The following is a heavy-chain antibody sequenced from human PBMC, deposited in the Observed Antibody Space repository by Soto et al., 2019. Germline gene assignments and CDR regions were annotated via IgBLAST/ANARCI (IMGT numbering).Heavy chain of an antibody. CDR2: IYYSGSN. CDR3: AISNSQGHLTYFDY. CDR1: VDSSISYY. V-gene: IGHV4-59*01. Sequence: SGTLSLTCTVSVDSSISYYCGLILQPPGKGLEWIGYIYYSGSNNYNPSLRSRVTISVDTSKNQFSLKLSSVTAADTAVYYCAISNSQGHLTYFDYCCTGIFVTLS. J-gene: IGHJ4*02. D-gene: IGHD1-1*01.